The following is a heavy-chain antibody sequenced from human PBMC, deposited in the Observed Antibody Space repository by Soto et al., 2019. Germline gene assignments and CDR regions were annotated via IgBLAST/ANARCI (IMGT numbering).Heavy chain of an antibody. CDR3: VSPTHCHEGTCYRPFDY. CDR2: ISNDGTSK. J-gene: IGHJ4*02. CDR1: GFSFSRHA. Sequence: QVQLVESGGGVVQPGKSLRLSCAASGFSFSRHAMYWVRQAPGKGLESMAVISNDGTSKYYADSVKGRFTISRDNSKNTLYLQMSSLRTEDTAVYYCVSPTHCHEGTCYRPFDYWGQGTLVTVSS. D-gene: IGHD2-15*01. V-gene: IGHV3-30-3*01.